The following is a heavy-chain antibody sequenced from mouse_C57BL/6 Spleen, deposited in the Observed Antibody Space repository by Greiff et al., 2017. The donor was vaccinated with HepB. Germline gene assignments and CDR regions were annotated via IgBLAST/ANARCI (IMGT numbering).Heavy chain of an antibody. Sequence: QVQLQQSGAELARPGASVKMSCKASGYTFTSYTMHWVKQRPGQGLEWIGYINPSSGYTKYNQKFKDKATLTADKSSSTAYMQLSSLTSEDSAVYYCARSPITTVVDVWGTGTTVTVSS. J-gene: IGHJ1*03. CDR3: ARSPITTVVDV. V-gene: IGHV1-4*01. CDR1: GYTFTSYT. D-gene: IGHD1-1*01. CDR2: INPSSGYT.